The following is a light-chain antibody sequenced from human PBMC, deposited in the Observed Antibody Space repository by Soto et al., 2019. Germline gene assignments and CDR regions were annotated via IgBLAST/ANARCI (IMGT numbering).Light chain of an antibody. J-gene: IGKJ2*01. V-gene: IGKV1-5*01. CDR3: QHSGRT. CDR2: DAS. CDR1: QSISSW. Sequence: DIQMTQSPSTLSASVGDRVTITCRASQSISSWLVWYQQKPGKAPKLLIYDASSLESGVPSRFSGSGSGTEFTLTISSLQPDDFATYYCQHSGRTFGQGTKLEIK.